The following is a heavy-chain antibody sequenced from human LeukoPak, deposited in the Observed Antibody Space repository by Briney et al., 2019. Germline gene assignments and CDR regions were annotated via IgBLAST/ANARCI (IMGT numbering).Heavy chain of an antibody. D-gene: IGHD2-15*01. J-gene: IGHJ5*02. CDR1: GGSISSGGYY. CDR2: IYYSGST. CDR3: ARAGAGAGSLGWFDP. Sequence: SQTLSLTCTVSGGSISSGGYYWSWIRQHPGKGLEWIGYIYYSGSTYYNPSLKSRVTISVDKSKNQFSLKLSSVTAADTAVYYCARAGAGAGSLGWFDPWGQGTLVTVSS. V-gene: IGHV4-31*03.